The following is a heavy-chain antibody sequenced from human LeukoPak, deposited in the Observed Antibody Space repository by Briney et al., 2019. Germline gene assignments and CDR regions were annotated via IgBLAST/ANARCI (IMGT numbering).Heavy chain of an antibody. CDR2: INPNSGGT. CDR3: ALLYYYDSSGYYSPRDY. CDR1: GYTFTGYY. D-gene: IGHD3-22*01. J-gene: IGHJ4*02. V-gene: IGHV1-2*06. Sequence: GASVKVSCKGSGYTFTGYYMHWVRQAPGQGLEWMGRINPNSGGTNYAQKFQGRVTMTRDTSISTAYMELSRLRSDDTAVYYCALLYYYDSSGYYSPRDYWGQGTLVTVSS.